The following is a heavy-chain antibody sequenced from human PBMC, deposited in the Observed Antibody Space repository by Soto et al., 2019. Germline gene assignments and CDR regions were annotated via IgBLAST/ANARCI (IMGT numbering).Heavy chain of an antibody. CDR1: GFTFSSYG. Sequence: QVQLVESGGGVVQPGRSLRLSCAASGFTFSSYGMHWVRQAPGKGLEWVAVISYDGSNKYYADSVKGRFTISRDNSKNTLYLQMNSLRAEDTAVYYCAKGRRVLTGNEFDYWGQGTLVTVSS. J-gene: IGHJ4*02. V-gene: IGHV3-30*18. D-gene: IGHD1-20*01. CDR3: AKGRRVLTGNEFDY. CDR2: ISYDGSNK.